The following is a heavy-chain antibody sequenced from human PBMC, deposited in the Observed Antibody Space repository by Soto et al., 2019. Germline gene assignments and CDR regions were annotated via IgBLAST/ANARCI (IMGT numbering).Heavy chain of an antibody. J-gene: IGHJ4*02. CDR1: GGSISSGDYY. CDR2: IYYSGST. Sequence: PSETLSLTWTLAGGSISSGDYYWSWIRQPPGKGLEWIGYIYYSGSTYYNPSLKSRVTISVDTSKNQFSLKLSSLAAADTAVYYCARTYYYDSSGYLPGYWRQVTLVTISS. CDR3: ARTYYYDSSGYLPGY. V-gene: IGHV4-30-4*01. D-gene: IGHD3-22*01.